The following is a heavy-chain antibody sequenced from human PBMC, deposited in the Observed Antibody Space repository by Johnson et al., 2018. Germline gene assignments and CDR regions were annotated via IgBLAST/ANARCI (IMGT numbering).Heavy chain of an antibody. V-gene: IGHV3-64*01. J-gene: IGHJ6*03. Sequence: LVESGGGLVQPGGSLRLSCAASGFTFSNYAMHWVRQAPGKRLEYVSGISSGDGTGIFYASSVKGRFTISRDNSKNMLYLPMGSLGAEDPAVYYCARDFSTGYYYMDVWGKGTTVTVSS. D-gene: IGHD2/OR15-2a*01. CDR2: ISSGDGTGI. CDR3: ARDFSTGYYYMDV. CDR1: GFTFSNYA.